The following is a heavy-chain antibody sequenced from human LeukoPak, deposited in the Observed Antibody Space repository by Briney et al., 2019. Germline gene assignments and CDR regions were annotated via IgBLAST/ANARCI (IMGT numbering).Heavy chain of an antibody. D-gene: IGHD1-26*01. V-gene: IGHV4-38-2*02. CDR2: IYYSGST. CDR1: GYSISSGYY. CDR3: ARASSGSYYLPYFDY. J-gene: IGHJ4*02. Sequence: PSETLSLTCTVSGYSISSGYYWGWIRQPPGKGLEWIGYIYYSGSTNYNPSLKSRVTISVDTSKNQFSLKLSSVTAADTAVYYCARASSGSYYLPYFDYWGQGTLVTVSS.